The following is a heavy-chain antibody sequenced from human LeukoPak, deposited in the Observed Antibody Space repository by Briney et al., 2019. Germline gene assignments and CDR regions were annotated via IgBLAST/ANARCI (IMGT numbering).Heavy chain of an antibody. CDR3: AKRGCGGDCYPYYYYYYMDV. D-gene: IGHD2-21*02. CDR2: ISYDGSNK. V-gene: IGHV3-30*18. J-gene: IGHJ6*03. CDR1: GFTFSSYG. Sequence: GGSLRLSCAASGFTFSSYGMHWVRQAPGKGLEWVAVISYDGSNKYYADSVKGRFTISRDNSKNTPYLQMNSLRAEDTAVYYCAKRGCGGDCYPYYYYYYMDVWGKGTTVTVSS.